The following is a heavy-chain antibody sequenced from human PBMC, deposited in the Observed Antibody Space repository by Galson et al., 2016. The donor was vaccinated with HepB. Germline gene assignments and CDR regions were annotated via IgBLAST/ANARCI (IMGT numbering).Heavy chain of an antibody. CDR3: AHGLSYQNWFDP. CDR1: GFSVSSKGVG. CDR2: IYWDDVK. D-gene: IGHD2-2*01. J-gene: IGHJ5*02. Sequence: PALVKPTQTLTLTCTFSGFSVSSKGVGVGWIRQPPGKALEWLALIYWDDVKRYSPSLKSRLTITKDTSKNQVVLTMTNMDPVDTATYFCAHGLSYQNWFDPWGQGTLVTVSS. V-gene: IGHV2-5*02.